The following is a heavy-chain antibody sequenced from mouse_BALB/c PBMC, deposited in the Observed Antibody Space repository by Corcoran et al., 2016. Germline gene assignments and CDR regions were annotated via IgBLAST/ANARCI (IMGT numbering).Heavy chain of an antibody. J-gene: IGHJ1*01. CDR2: IYPGSGST. CDR1: GYTFTSYW. Sequence: LQQPGSELVRPGASVKLSCKASGYTFTSYWMHWVKQRHGQGLEWIGNIYPGSGSTNYDEKFKSKGTLTVDTSSSTAYMHLSSLTSEDSAVYYCTRSKGLGLYWYFDVWGAGTTVTVSS. V-gene: IGHV1S22*01. D-gene: IGHD3-3*01. CDR3: TRSKGLGLYWYFDV.